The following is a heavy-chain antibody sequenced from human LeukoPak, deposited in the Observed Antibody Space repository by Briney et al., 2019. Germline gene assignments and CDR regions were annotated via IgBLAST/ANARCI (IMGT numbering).Heavy chain of an antibody. CDR2: IYSDGTT. V-gene: IGHV3-66*01. Sequence: PGGSLRLSCAASGFTVSSNYMNWVRQAPGKGLEWVSVIYSDGTTFYSDSVKGRFTISRGNSENTLYLQMNSLRAEDTAVYFCVRGKPATAIRPYFDYWGQGTLGTVSS. CDR1: GFTVSSNY. CDR3: VRGKPATAIRPYFDY. D-gene: IGHD2-2*02. J-gene: IGHJ4*02.